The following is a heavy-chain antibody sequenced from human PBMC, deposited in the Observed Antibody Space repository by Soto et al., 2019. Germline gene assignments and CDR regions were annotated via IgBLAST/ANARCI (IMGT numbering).Heavy chain of an antibody. V-gene: IGHV4-59*08. CDR1: GASISSYY. CDR2: IYYSGST. CDR3: ARLYYYDSSGYYYFDY. J-gene: IGHJ4*02. D-gene: IGHD3-22*01. Sequence: SETLSLTCTVSGASISSYYWSWIRQPPGKGLEWIGYIYYSGSTNYNPSLKSRVTISVDTSKNQFSLKLSSVTAADTAVYYCARLYYYDSSGYYYFDYWGQGTLVTVSS.